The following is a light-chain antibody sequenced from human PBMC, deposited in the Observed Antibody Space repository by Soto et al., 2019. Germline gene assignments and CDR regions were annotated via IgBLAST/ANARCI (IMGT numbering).Light chain of an antibody. CDR3: QQYNNWPPVT. V-gene: IGKV3-15*01. CDR1: QRVSSN. CDR2: GAS. J-gene: IGKJ4*01. Sequence: EIVMTQSPATLSVSPGERATLSCRASQRVSSNLAWYQQKPGQAPRLLIYGASTRATGIPARFSGSGSGSEFTLTISSLQSEDFAGYYCQQYNNWPPVTFGGGTKVEIK.